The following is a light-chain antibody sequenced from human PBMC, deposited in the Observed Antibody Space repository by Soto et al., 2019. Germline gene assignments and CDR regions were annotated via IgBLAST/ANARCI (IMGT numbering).Light chain of an antibody. CDR1: SSDFGGYNY. Sequence: QSALTQPPSASGSPGQAVTISCTGASSDFGGYNYVSWYQQHPGKAPKLIIFEVSKRPSGVPERFSGSKSGNTASLTVSGLQADDEADYYCSSYAGSSNWVFGGGTQLTVL. CDR3: SSYAGSSNWV. J-gene: IGLJ3*02. CDR2: EVS. V-gene: IGLV2-8*01.